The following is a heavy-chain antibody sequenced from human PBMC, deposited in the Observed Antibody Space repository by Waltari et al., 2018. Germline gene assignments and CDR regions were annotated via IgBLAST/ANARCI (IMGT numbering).Heavy chain of an antibody. Sequence: QVQLVESGGGVVRPGRSLRLSCTASGFTFISSAMHWVRQAPGKGLEWVAVISYAGARKYYSDSVKGRFTISRDNSKNTVNLQMNSLKSEDTAVYYCARADFLYWSFDLWGRGSLVTVSS. J-gene: IGHJ2*01. V-gene: IGHV3-30*04. CDR3: ARADFLYWSFDL. CDR2: ISYAGARK. CDR1: GFTFISSA.